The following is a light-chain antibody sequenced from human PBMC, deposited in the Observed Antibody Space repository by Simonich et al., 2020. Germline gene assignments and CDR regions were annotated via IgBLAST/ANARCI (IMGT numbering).Light chain of an antibody. V-gene: IGLV2-14*02. CDR2: DVS. CDR3: SSYTSSSTL. J-gene: IGLJ3*02. CDR1: SSDVGSYNL. Sequence: QSALTQPASVSGSPGQSITISCTGTSSDVGSYNLVSWYQQHPGKAPKRMIYDVSKRPSGVSNRFSGSKSGNTASLTISGLQAEDEADYYCSSYTSSSTLFGGGTKLTVL.